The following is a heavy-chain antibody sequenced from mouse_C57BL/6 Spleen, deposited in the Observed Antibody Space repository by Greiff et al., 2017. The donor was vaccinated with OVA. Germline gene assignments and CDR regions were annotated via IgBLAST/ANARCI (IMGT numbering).Heavy chain of an antibody. CDR3: ARDRGYYYGSSNWYFDV. J-gene: IGHJ1*03. CDR2: ISDGGSYT. V-gene: IGHV5-4*01. D-gene: IGHD1-1*01. CDR1: GFTFSSYA. Sequence: EVKLEESGGGLVKPGGSLKLSCAASGFTFSSYAMSWVRQTPEKRLEWVATISDGGSYTYYPDNVKGRFTISRDNAKNNLYLQMSHLKSEDTAMYYCARDRGYYYGSSNWYFDVWGTGTTVTVSS.